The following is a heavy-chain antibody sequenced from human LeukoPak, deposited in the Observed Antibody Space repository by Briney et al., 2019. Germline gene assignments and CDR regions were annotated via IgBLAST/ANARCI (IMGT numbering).Heavy chain of an antibody. CDR2: ISWNSGSI. Sequence: PGRSLRLSCAASGFTFDDYAMHWVRQAPGKGLEWVSGISWNSGSIGYADSVKGRFTISRDNSKNTLYLQMNSLRAEDTAVYYCARELIVVDKGLFDYWGQGTLVTVSS. D-gene: IGHD3-22*01. CDR1: GFTFDDYA. V-gene: IGHV3-9*01. CDR3: ARELIVVDKGLFDY. J-gene: IGHJ4*02.